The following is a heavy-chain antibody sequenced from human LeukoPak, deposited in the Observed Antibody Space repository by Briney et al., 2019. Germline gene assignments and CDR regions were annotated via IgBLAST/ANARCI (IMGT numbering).Heavy chain of an antibody. CDR2: IYYSVST. J-gene: IGHJ4*02. CDR1: GGSISSYY. Sequence: SETLSLTCTVSGGSISSYYWSWIQQPPGKGLEWIGYIYYSVSTNYNPSLKSRVTISVDTSKNQFSLKLSSVTAADTAVYYCASTYDFWSGYYTFDYWGQGTLVTVSS. CDR3: ASTYDFWSGYYTFDY. D-gene: IGHD3-3*01. V-gene: IGHV4-59*01.